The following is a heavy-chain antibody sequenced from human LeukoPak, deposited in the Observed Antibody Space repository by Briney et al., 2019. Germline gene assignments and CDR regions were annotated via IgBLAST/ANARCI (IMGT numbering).Heavy chain of an antibody. J-gene: IGHJ1*01. Sequence: ASVKVSCKASGYTLTSFSVSWVRQAPGQGLEWMGWISAYNGDTKYAQKLQGRVTMTTDTSTNTAYMELRSLRSDDTAVYYCARGDCSGGSCFLPEYFQHWGQGTLVTVSS. D-gene: IGHD2-15*01. V-gene: IGHV1-18*01. CDR2: ISAYNGDT. CDR1: GYTLTSFS. CDR3: ARGDCSGGSCFLPEYFQH.